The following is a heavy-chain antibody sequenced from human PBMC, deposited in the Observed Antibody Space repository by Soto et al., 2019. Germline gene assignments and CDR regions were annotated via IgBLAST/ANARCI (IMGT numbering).Heavy chain of an antibody. Sequence: SETLSLTCTVSGGSISSYYWSWIRQPPGKGLEWIGYIYYSGSTNYNPSLKSRVTISVDTSKNQFSLKLSSVTAADTAVYYCARHDEVVVVPAAMDVWGKGTTVTVSS. CDR2: IYYSGST. CDR1: GGSISSYY. J-gene: IGHJ6*04. D-gene: IGHD2-2*01. CDR3: ARHDEVVVVPAAMDV. V-gene: IGHV4-59*08.